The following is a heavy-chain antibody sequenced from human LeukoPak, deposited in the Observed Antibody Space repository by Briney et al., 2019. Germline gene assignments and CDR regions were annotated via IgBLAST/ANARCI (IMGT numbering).Heavy chain of an antibody. CDR2: FHPEDGET. J-gene: IGHJ6*03. CDR3: AATSGTTDYYYYMDV. V-gene: IGHV1-24*01. D-gene: IGHD1-7*01. CDR1: GYTLTELS. Sequence: ASVKVSCKVSGYTLTELSMHWVRQAPGKGLEWMGGFHPEDGETIYAQKFQGRVTMTEDTSTDTAHMELSSLRSEDTAVYYCAATSGTTDYYYYMDVWGKGNTVTVSS.